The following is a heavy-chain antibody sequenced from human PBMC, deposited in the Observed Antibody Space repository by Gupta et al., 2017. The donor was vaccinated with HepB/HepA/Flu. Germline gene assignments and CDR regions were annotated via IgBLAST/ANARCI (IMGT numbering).Heavy chain of an antibody. Sequence: QITLKESGPTLVRPTQTLTLTCTFSGFSLSTSGLGVGWIRQPPGKALEWLALFSSNGDKRYSPSLKTRLTIKAASDNQVVLTMTNMDAVDTATYYDAHRSRYVDYWGKGTMVTVSS. D-gene: IGHD2-2*01. J-gene: IGHJ4*02. CDR2: FSSNGDK. CDR1: GFSLSTSGLG. V-gene: IGHV2-5*01. CDR3: AHRSRYVDY.